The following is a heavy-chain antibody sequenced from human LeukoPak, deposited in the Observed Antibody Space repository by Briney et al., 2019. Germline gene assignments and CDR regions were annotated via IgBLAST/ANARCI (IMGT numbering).Heavy chain of an antibody. CDR1: GFTFSRYW. V-gene: IGHV3-7*01. Sequence: GGSLRLSCAASGFTFSRYWMTWVRQAPGKGLEWVANIKQDGSEKDYVDSVKGRFTISRDNAKNSLYLQMNSLRAEDTAVYYCARAGGSSWADYWGQGTLVTVSS. CDR2: IKQDGSEK. CDR3: ARAGGSSWADY. J-gene: IGHJ4*02. D-gene: IGHD6-13*01.